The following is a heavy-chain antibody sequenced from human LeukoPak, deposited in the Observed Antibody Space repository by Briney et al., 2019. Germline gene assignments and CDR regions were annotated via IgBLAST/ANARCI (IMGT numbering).Heavy chain of an antibody. CDR2: INPNSGGT. J-gene: IGHJ5*02. Sequence: ASVKVSCKASGYTFTGYYMHWVRQAPGQGLEWMGWINPNSGGTNYAQKFQGRVTMTRDTSISTAYMELSRLRSDDTAVYYCARDWVYDFWSGNNWFDPWGQGTLVTVSS. CDR1: GYTFTGYY. CDR3: ARDWVYDFWSGNNWFDP. V-gene: IGHV1-2*02. D-gene: IGHD3-3*01.